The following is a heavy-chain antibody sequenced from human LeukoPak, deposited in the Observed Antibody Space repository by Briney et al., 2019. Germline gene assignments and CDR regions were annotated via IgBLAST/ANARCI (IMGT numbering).Heavy chain of an antibody. Sequence: GRSLRLSCAASGFTFSSYAMHWVRQAPGKGLEWVAVISYDGSNKYYADSVKGRFTISRDNSKNTLYLQMNSLRAEDTAVYYCAKVIVSGGSAFDIWGQGTMVTVSS. J-gene: IGHJ3*02. V-gene: IGHV3-30-3*01. CDR1: GFTFSSYA. CDR2: ISYDGSNK. D-gene: IGHD2-15*01. CDR3: AKVIVSGGSAFDI.